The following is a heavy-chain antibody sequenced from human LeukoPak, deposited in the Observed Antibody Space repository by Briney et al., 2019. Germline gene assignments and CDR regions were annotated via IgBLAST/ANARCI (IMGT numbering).Heavy chain of an antibody. CDR2: IYYSRST. CDR1: GGSISNTLYY. J-gene: IGHJ4*02. Sequence: SETLSLTCTVSGGSISNTLYYRAWIRQPPGKGLESIGSIYYSRSTYYSPSLKSRVTISVDTSKNQFSLKLTSVTAADTAVYYCARRKGFGEGYFDSWGQGTLVTVSS. CDR3: ARRKGFGEGYFDS. V-gene: IGHV4-39*01. D-gene: IGHD3-10*01.